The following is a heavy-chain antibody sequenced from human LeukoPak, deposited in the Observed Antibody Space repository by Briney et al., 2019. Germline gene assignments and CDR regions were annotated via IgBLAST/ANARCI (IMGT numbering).Heavy chain of an antibody. V-gene: IGHV3-64*01. D-gene: IGHD6-13*01. J-gene: IGHJ5*02. CDR1: GFTFNNYA. CDR2: ISSNGGST. CDR3: ARATIAAAGNWFDP. Sequence: GGSLRLSCAASGFTFNNYAMYWVRQAPGKGPEYVSGISSNGGSTYYVHSVKGRFTISRDNSKNTLYLQMGSLRGEDTAMYYCARATIAAAGNWFDPWGQGTLVTVSS.